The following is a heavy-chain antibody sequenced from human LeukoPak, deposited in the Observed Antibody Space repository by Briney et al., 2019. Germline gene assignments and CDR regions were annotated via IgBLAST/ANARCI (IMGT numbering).Heavy chain of an antibody. D-gene: IGHD2-15*01. CDR1: EFKFDDYA. CDR3: VRSVVVVAATPTNFDL. CDR2: ISWSSGHM. Sequence: PGGSLRLSCAAAEFKFDDYAMHWVRQDPGKGLEWVAGISWSSGHMEYAESVKGRFTISRDNARNALYLQMDGLRRDDTALYYCVRSVVVVAATPTNFDLWGRGTQVIVSS. J-gene: IGHJ2*01. V-gene: IGHV3-9*01.